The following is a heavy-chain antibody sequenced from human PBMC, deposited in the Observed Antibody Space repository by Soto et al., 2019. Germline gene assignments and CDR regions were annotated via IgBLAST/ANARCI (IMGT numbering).Heavy chain of an antibody. CDR3: AKVSSSWYAGFFDL. Sequence: PGGSLGLSCAASGFTFNTYAMRWVRQAPGKGLEWVSAIGASGGSTYYADSVKGRFTISRDNSKNTLYLQMSSLRAEDTAVYYCAKVSSSWYAGFFDLWGQGTLVTVSS. V-gene: IGHV3-23*01. CDR2: IGASGGST. CDR1: GFTFNTYA. J-gene: IGHJ4*02. D-gene: IGHD6-13*01.